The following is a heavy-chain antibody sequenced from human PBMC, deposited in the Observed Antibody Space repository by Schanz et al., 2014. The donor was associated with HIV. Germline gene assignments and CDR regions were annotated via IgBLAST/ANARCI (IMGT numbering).Heavy chain of an antibody. D-gene: IGHD6-13*01. CDR1: GYTFTAYY. CDR2: INPNSGGT. J-gene: IGHJ3*02. V-gene: IGHV1-2*02. CDR3: ARDLVDSSTWYDAFDI. Sequence: QVQLVQSGAEVKKPGASVKVSCKASGYTFTAYYIHWVRQAPGQGLEWMGWINPNSGGTNSSQKFQGRLTMSMDTSISTAYMEVRSLRSDDTALYFCARDLVDSSTWYDAFDIWGQGTKVTVSS.